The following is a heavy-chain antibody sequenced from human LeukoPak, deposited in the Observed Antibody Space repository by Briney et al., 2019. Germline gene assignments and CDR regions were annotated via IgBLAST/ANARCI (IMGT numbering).Heavy chain of an antibody. J-gene: IGHJ4*02. CDR1: GFTFSSYW. V-gene: IGHV3-7*01. Sequence: PGGSLRLSCAASGFTFSSYWMSWVRQAPVKGLEWVANIKQDGSEKYYVDSVKGRFTISRDNAKNSLYLQLNSLRAEDTAVYYCAREGITAAADYWGQGTLVTVSS. CDR3: AREGITAAADY. D-gene: IGHD6-13*01. CDR2: IKQDGSEK.